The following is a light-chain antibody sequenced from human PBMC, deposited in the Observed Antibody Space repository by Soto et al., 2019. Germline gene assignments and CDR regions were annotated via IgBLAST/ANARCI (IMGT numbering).Light chain of an antibody. CDR3: QSYDSSLSGYV. CDR1: SSNIGPTYD. CDR2: ANT. V-gene: IGLV1-40*01. J-gene: IGLJ1*01. Sequence: QSVLTQPPSVSGAPGQRVTISFTGSSSNIGPTYDVHWYQQLPGTAPKLLIYANTNRPSGVPDRFSGSKSGTSASLAINGLQAEDEADYYCQSYDSSLSGYVFGTGTKVTV.